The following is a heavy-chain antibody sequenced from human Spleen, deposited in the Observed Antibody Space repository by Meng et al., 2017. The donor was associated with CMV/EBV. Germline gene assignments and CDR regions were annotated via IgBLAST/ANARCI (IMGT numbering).Heavy chain of an antibody. CDR1: FSGYY. CDR3: ARGDRRYLGSLATLYYFDY. Sequence: FSGYYWSGIRQPPGKGLEWVGAINHGGSTNYNPSIKSRVTISVDTSKNQFSLELSSVTAADTAVYYCARGDRRYLGSLATLYYFDYWGQGTLVTVSS. CDR2: INHGGST. J-gene: IGHJ4*02. V-gene: IGHV4-34*01. D-gene: IGHD3-3*01.